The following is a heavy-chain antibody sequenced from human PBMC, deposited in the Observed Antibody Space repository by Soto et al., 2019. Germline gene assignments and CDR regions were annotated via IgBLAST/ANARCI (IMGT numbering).Heavy chain of an antibody. CDR2: MNPNSGNT. D-gene: IGHD2-2*01. CDR3: ASGRIYCSSTSCYPGAWFDP. CDR1: GYTFTSYD. Sequence: QVQLVQSGAGVKKPGASVKVSCKASGYTFTSYDINWVRQATGQGLEWMGWMNPNSGNTGYAQKFQGRVTMTRNTSISTAYMELSSLRSEDTAVYYCASGRIYCSSTSCYPGAWFDPWGQGTLVTVSS. J-gene: IGHJ5*02. V-gene: IGHV1-8*01.